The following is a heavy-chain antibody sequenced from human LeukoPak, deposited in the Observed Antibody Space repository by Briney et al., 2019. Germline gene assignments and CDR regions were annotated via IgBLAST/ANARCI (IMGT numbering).Heavy chain of an antibody. V-gene: IGHV1-24*01. D-gene: IGHD2-15*01. CDR3: ARDGLSVVVAAGYYYMDV. Sequence: ASVKVSCKVSGYTLTELSMHWVRQAPGKGLEWMGGFDPEDGETIYAQNFQGRVTVTRDASTSTVYMELSSLRSEDTAVYYCARDGLSVVVAAGYYYMDVWGKGTTVTVSS. J-gene: IGHJ6*03. CDR2: FDPEDGET. CDR1: GYTLTELS.